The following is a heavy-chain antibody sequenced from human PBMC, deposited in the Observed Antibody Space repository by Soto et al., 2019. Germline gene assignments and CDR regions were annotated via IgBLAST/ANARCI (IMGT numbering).Heavy chain of an antibody. Sequence: GESLKISCKASGYRYTTYWIGWVRQRPGKGLEWMGLIRPGDSDARYSPSFQGPVTISVDKSINTAYLQWSGLKASDTATYYCARLKATNETFYGLDAWGQGTAVTVSS. V-gene: IGHV5-51*01. CDR3: ARLKATNETFYGLDA. CDR2: IRPGDSDA. J-gene: IGHJ6*02. CDR1: GYRYTTYW.